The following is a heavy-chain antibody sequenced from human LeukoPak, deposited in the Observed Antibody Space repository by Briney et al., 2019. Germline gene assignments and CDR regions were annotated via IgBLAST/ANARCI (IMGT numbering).Heavy chain of an antibody. D-gene: IGHD5-12*01. CDR1: GFTFSSYW. V-gene: IGHV3-7*01. CDR3: ARVNSHVDIIYYYMDV. CDR2: IKQDGSEK. J-gene: IGHJ6*03. Sequence: PGGSLRLSCAASGFTFSSYWMSWVRQAPGKGLEWVANIKQDGSEKYYVDSVKGRFTISRDNAKNSLYLQMNSLRAEDTAVYYCARVNSHVDIIYYYMDVWGKGTTVTVSS.